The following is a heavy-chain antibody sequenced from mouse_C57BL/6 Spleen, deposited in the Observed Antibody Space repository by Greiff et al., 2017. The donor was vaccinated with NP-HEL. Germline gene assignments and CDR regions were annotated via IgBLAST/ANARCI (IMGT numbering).Heavy chain of an antibody. V-gene: IGHV3-6*01. CDR2: ISYDGSN. Sequence: EVKLMESGPGLVKPSQSLSLTCSVTGYSITSGYYWNWIRQFPGNKLEWMGYISYDGSNNYNPSLKNRISITRDTSKNQFFLKLNSVTTEDTATYYCARLTGRYFDYWGQGTTLTVSS. CDR3: ARLTGRYFDY. J-gene: IGHJ2*01. D-gene: IGHD4-1*01. CDR1: GYSITSGYY.